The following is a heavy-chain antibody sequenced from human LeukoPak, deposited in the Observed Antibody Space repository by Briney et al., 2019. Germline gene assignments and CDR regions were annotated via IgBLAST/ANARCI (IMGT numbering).Heavy chain of an antibody. D-gene: IGHD6-19*01. J-gene: IGHJ4*02. Sequence: GRSLRLSCAASGSTFSSYGMHWVRQAPGKGLEWVAVISYDGSNKYYADSVKGRFTISRDNSKNTLYLQMNSLRAEDTAVYYCAKAAVAGPGEDYWGQGTLVTVSS. V-gene: IGHV3-30*18. CDR3: AKAAVAGPGEDY. CDR2: ISYDGSNK. CDR1: GSTFSSYG.